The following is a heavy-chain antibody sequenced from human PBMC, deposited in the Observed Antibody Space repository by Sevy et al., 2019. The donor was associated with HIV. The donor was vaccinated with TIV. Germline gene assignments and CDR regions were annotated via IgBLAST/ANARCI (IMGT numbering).Heavy chain of an antibody. D-gene: IGHD3-16*01. J-gene: IGHJ3*02. V-gene: IGHV3-13*01. CDR1: GFTFSSYD. Sequence: GGSLRLSCAASGFTFSSYDMHWVLQATGKGLEWVSAIGTAGDTYYPGSVKGRFTVSRENARNSLYLQMNSLRAGDTAVYYCARNTGGAFDIWGQGTMVTVSS. CDR3: ARNTGGAFDI. CDR2: IGTAGDT.